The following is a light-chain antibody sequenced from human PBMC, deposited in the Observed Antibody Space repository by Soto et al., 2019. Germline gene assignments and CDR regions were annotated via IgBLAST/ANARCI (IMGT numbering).Light chain of an antibody. CDR1: QSVSSY. CDR2: DAS. Sequence: EIVLTQSPATLPLSPGERATLSCRASQSVSSYLAWYQQKPGQAPRLLIYDASNRATGIPARFSGGGSGTDFTLTISSLEPEDFAVYYCQHRRNWPWTFGQGTKVEIK. CDR3: QHRRNWPWT. V-gene: IGKV3-11*01. J-gene: IGKJ1*01.